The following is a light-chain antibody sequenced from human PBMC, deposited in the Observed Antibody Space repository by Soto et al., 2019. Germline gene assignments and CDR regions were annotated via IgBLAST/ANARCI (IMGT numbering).Light chain of an antibody. Sequence: QSVLTQPPSASGSPGQSVTISCTGNSSVVGGYNYVSWYQQHPGKAPKLIIYEVYKRPSGVPDRFSGSKSGNTAALTVSGLQAEDEADYYCSSYVGTNSYVFGTGTKVTVL. CDR2: EVY. J-gene: IGLJ1*01. CDR1: SSVVGGYNY. CDR3: SSYVGTNSYV. V-gene: IGLV2-8*01.